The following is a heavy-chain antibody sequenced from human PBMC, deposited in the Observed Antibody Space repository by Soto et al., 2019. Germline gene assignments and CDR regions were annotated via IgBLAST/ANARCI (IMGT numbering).Heavy chain of an antibody. J-gene: IGHJ4*02. CDR1: GFTFSSYA. CDR3: AKDMRSSTSCPSY. CDR2: ISGSGGST. V-gene: IGHV3-23*01. Sequence: GGSLRLSCAASGFTFSSYAMSWVRQAPGKGLEWVSGISGSGGSTGYADSVKGRFTISRDNAKNSLYLQMNSLRAEDTALYYCAKDMRSSTSCPSYWGQGTLVTVSS. D-gene: IGHD2-2*01.